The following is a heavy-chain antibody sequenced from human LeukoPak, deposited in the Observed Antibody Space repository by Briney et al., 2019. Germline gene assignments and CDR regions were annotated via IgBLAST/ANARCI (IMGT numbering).Heavy chain of an antibody. D-gene: IGHD5-18*01. V-gene: IGHV1-3*01. CDR2: INAGNGNT. CDR1: GYTFTSYA. J-gene: IGHJ6*03. CDR3: ARDRGYSYPYYYMDV. Sequence: ASVKVSCKASGYTFTSYAMHWVRQAPGQRLEWMGWINAGNGNTKYSQKFQGRVTITRDTSASTAYMELSRLRSDDTAVYYCARDRGYSYPYYYMDVWGKGTTVTVSS.